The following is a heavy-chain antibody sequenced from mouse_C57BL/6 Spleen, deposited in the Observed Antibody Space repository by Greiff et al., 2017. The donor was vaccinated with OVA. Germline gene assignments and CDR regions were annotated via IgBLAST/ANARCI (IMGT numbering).Heavy chain of an antibody. D-gene: IGHD1-1*01. J-gene: IGHJ1*03. V-gene: IGHV1-72*01. CDR1: GYTFTSYW. CDR3: ARGGTTVVATEYFDV. CDR2: IDPNSGGT. Sequence: VQLQQSGAELVKPGASVKLSCKASGYTFTSYWMHWVKQRPGRGLEWIGRIDPNSGGTKYNEKFKSKATLTVDKPSSTAYMQLSSLTSEDSAVYYCARGGTTVVATEYFDVWGTGTTVTVSS.